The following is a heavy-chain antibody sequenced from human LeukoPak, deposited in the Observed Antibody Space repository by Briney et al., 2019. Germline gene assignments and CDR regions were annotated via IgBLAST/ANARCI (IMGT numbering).Heavy chain of an antibody. V-gene: IGHV3-49*04. CDR2: IRSKAYGGTT. J-gene: IGHJ6*02. CDR3: TRDHIVVVVAAQKGRDYYYYGMDV. CDR1: GFTFGDYA. Sequence: GGSLRLSCTASGFTFGDYAMSWVRQAPGKGLEWVGFIRSKAYGGTTEYAASVKGRFTISRDDSKSIAYLQMNSLKTEDTAVYYCTRDHIVVVVAAQKGRDYYYYGMDVWGQGTTVTVSS. D-gene: IGHD2-15*01.